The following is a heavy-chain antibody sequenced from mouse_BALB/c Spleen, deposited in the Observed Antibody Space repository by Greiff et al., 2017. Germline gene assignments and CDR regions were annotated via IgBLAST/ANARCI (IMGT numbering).Heavy chain of an antibody. CDR2: INPGSGGT. CDR1: GYAFTNYL. Sequence: QVQLQQSGAELVRPGTSVKVSCKASGYAFTNYLIEWVKQRPGQGLEWIGVINPGSGGTNYNEKFKGKATLTADKSSSTAYMQLSSLTSDDSAVYFCARGGGNYPYAMDYWGQGTSVTVSS. D-gene: IGHD2-1*01. J-gene: IGHJ4*01. V-gene: IGHV1-54*01. CDR3: ARGGGNYPYAMDY.